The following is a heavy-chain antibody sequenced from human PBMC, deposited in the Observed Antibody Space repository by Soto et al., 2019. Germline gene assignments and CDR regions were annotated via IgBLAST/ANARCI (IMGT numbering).Heavy chain of an antibody. D-gene: IGHD3-10*01. CDR2: ISYDGSNK. CDR1: GFTFSSYG. CDR3: AKDPARSLGLWFGENNGMDV. J-gene: IGHJ6*02. Sequence: GGSLRLSCAASGFTFSSYGMHWVRQAPGKGLEWVAVISYDGSNKYYADSVKGRFTISRDNSKNTLYLQMNSLRAEDTAVYYCAKDPARSLGLWFGENNGMDVWGQGTTVTVSS. V-gene: IGHV3-30*18.